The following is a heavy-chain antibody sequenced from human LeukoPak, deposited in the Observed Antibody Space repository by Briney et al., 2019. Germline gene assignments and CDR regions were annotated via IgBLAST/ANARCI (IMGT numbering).Heavy chain of an antibody. Sequence: SETLPLTCTVSGGSISSSSYYWGWIRQPPGKGLEWIGSIYYSGSTYYDPSLKSRVTISVDTSKNQFSLKLSSVTAADTAVYYCARQRSSWDSTLNYYYYMDVWGKGTTVTISS. CDR2: IYYSGST. D-gene: IGHD6-13*01. V-gene: IGHV4-39*01. CDR3: ARQRSSWDSTLNYYYYMDV. J-gene: IGHJ6*03. CDR1: GGSISSSSYY.